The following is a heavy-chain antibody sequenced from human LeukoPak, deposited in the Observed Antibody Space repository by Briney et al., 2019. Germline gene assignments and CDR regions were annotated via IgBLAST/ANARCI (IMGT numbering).Heavy chain of an antibody. CDR2: IYYSGST. D-gene: IGHD1-26*01. CDR1: GGSISSYY. V-gene: IGHV4-59*12. J-gene: IGHJ4*02. Sequence: SETLSLTCTVSGGSISSYYWSWIRQPPGKGLEWIGYIYYSGSTNYNPSLKSRVTISVDTSKNQFSLQLNSVTPEDTAVYYCARAETYSGRVFDYWGQGALVTVSS. CDR3: ARAETYSGRVFDY.